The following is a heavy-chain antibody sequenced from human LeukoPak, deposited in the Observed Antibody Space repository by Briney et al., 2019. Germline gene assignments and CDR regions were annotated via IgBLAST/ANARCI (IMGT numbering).Heavy chain of an antibody. CDR2: IYYSGST. D-gene: IGHD3-10*01. CDR1: GGSVSSSNYY. Sequence: SETLSLTCTVSGGSVSSSNYYWGWIRQPPGKGLEWIGSIYYSGSTYYNPSLKSRVTTSVDTSKNQFSLKLSSLTAADTAVYYCARGYPGLFDYWGQGTLVTVSS. CDR3: ARGYPGLFDY. J-gene: IGHJ4*02. V-gene: IGHV4-39*07.